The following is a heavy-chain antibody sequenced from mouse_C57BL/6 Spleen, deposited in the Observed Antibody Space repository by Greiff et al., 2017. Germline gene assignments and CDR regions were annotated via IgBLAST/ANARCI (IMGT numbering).Heavy chain of an antibody. J-gene: IGHJ3*01. CDR2: IDPSDSET. V-gene: IGHV1-52*01. D-gene: IGHD2-4*01. CDR1: GYTFTSYW. CDR3: ALYYDYSWFAY. Sequence: QVQLKQPGAELVRPGSSVKLSCKASGYTFTSYWMHWVKQRPIQGLEWIGNIDPSDSETHYNQKFKDKATLTVDKSSSTAYMQLSSLTSEDSAVYYCALYYDYSWFAYWGQGTLVTVSA.